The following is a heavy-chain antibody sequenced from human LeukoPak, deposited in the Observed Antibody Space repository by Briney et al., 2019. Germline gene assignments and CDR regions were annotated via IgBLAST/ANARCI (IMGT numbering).Heavy chain of an antibody. D-gene: IGHD7-27*01. Sequence: GGSLRLSCAASGFTFSTFALTWVRQAPGKGLEWVSGISNSGGSIYYADSVKGRFTISRDNSKNTLYLQMNSLRAEDTAVYYCAKDGSLGNYFDYWGQGTLVTVSS. V-gene: IGHV3-23*01. J-gene: IGHJ4*02. CDR2: ISNSGGSI. CDR1: GFTFSTFA. CDR3: AKDGSLGNYFDY.